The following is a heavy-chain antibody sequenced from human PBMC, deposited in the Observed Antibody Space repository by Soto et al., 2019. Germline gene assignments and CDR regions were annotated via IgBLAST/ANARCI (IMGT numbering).Heavy chain of an antibody. CDR1: GFTFSSYA. Sequence: GESLKISCAASGFTFSSYAMSWVRQAPGKGLEWVSAISGSGGSTYYADSGKGRFTISKDNSKNTLYLQMNSLRAEDTAVYYCAKFSDSNYEGHNYYYSYGMDVWGQGTTVTVSS. CDR2: ISGSGGST. CDR3: AKFSDSNYEGHNYYYSYGMDV. V-gene: IGHV3-23*01. J-gene: IGHJ6*02. D-gene: IGHD4-4*01.